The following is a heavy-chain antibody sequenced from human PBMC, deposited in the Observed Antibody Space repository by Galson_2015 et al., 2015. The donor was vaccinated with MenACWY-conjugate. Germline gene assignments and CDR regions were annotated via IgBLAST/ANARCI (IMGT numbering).Heavy chain of an antibody. CDR2: IIPILGIA. Sequence: SVKVSCKASGGTFSSYAISWVRQAPGQGLEWMGRIIPILGIANYAQKFQGRVTITADKSTSTAYMELSSLRSEDTAVYYYARDWGDGYNYVWYYYYGMDVWGQGTTVTVSS. V-gene: IGHV1-69*04. J-gene: IGHJ6*02. CDR1: GGTFSSYA. D-gene: IGHD5-24*01. CDR3: ARDWGDGYNYVWYYYYGMDV.